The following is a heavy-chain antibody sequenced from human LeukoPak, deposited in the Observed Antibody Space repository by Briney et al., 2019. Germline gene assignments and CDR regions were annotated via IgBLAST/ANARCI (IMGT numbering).Heavy chain of an antibody. V-gene: IGHV3-74*03. CDR2: INSDGSTT. CDR1: GFTFTSYW. J-gene: IGHJ4*02. D-gene: IGHD1-26*01. CDR3: ARDRSGSSDN. Sequence: GGSLRLSCAASGFTFTSYWMHWVRQAPGKGLVWLSRINSDGSTTTYADSVRGRFIISRDNAKNTLYLQMNSLGAEDTAVYYCARDRSGSSDNWGQGTLVTVSS.